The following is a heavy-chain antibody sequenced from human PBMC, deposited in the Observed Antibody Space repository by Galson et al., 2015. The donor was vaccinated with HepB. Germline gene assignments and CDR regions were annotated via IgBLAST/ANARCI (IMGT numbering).Heavy chain of an antibody. Sequence: SQTLSLTCTVSGGSISSYYSSCTRQPPGKGLEWLGYGYYSGSTNYNPPLKSRVTISVDTSKNQCSLKLSSVTAANTAVYYCARCLQQRDTAREWFGAVAGTVSLVAFDIWGQGTMVTVSS. CDR2: GYYSGST. CDR1: GGSISSYY. CDR3: ARCLQQRDTAREWFGAVAGTVSLVAFDI. J-gene: IGHJ3*02. D-gene: IGHD6-19*01. V-gene: IGHV4-59*01.